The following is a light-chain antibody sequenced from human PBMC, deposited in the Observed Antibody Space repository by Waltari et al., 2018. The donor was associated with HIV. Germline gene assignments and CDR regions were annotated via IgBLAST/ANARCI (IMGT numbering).Light chain of an antibody. CDR1: SSNIGNNA. CDR3: AAWDDSLNGPV. CDR2: YDD. J-gene: IGLJ2*01. V-gene: IGLV1-36*01. Sequence: QSVLTQPPSVSAAPRQRVTIPCSGSSSNIGNNAVNWYQQLPGKAPKLLIYYDDLLPSGVSDRFSGSKSGTSASLAISGLQSEDEADYYCAAWDDSLNGPVVGGGTKLTVL.